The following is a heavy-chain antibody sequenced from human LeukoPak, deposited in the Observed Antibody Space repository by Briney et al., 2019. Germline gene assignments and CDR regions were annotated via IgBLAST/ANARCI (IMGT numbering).Heavy chain of an antibody. CDR1: GFTFSSYA. J-gene: IGHJ3*02. CDR2: ISYDGSNK. CDR3: ARGLGYDSSALLGGAFDI. D-gene: IGHD3-22*01. Sequence: GGSLRLSCAASGFTFSSYAMHWVRQAPGKGLEWVAVISYDGSNKYYADSVKGRFTISRDNSKSTLYLQMNSLRAEDTAVYYCARGLGYDSSALLGGAFDIWGQGTMVTVSS. V-gene: IGHV3-30-3*01.